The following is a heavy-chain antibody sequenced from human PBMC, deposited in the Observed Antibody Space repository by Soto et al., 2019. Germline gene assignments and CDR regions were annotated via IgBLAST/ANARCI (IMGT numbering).Heavy chain of an antibody. CDR3: AKNGQPPYYYYGLDV. J-gene: IGHJ6*02. CDR2: ISGYNGDA. D-gene: IGHD2-8*01. Sequence: QGQLVQSGAEVKMPGASVKVSCKASGYTFTRYGISWVRQAPGQGLEWMGWISGYNGDANYAQRFQGRVSMTIDTSTTTAYMELRPLTPDDTAVYYCAKNGQPPYYYYGLDVWGQGTTVTVSS. V-gene: IGHV1-18*01. CDR1: GYTFTRYG.